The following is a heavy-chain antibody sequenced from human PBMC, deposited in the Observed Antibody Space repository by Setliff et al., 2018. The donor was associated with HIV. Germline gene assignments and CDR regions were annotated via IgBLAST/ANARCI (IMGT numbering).Heavy chain of an antibody. CDR3: ARHTMVPGAHWFDP. J-gene: IGHJ5*02. V-gene: IGHV3-11*01. D-gene: IGHD3-10*01. CDR1: GFTFSDYY. CDR2: ISSTSSTV. Sequence: GGSLRLSCAASGFTFSDYYMSWIRQAPGKGLDWVSYISSTSSTVYYADSVKGRFTISRDNAKNSLYLQMNSLRAEDTAVYYCARHTMVPGAHWFDPWGQGTLVTVSS.